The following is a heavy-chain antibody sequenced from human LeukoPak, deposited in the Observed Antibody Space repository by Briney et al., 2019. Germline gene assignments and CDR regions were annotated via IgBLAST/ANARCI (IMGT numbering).Heavy chain of an antibody. CDR1: GFIYSSYG. D-gene: IGHD3-16*01. CDR2: IWYDGSNK. V-gene: IGHV3-33*01. Sequence: PGWSLRLSCAASGFIYSSYGMHWVRQAPGKGLEWVAVIWYDGSNKYYADSVKGRFTISRDNSKNTLYLQMNSLRDEDTAVYFCVRAYYVDYAYTFDYWGQGTLVTVSS. CDR3: VRAYYVDYAYTFDY. J-gene: IGHJ4*02.